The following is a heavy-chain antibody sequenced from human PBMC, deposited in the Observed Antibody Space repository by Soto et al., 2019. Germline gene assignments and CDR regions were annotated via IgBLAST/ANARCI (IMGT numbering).Heavy chain of an antibody. Sequence: VKVSCKASGYTFTGYYIHWVREAPGQGLEWMGWINPQTGGTSYGQKFQGRVTLSRDTSINTAYLELSRLRFDDAAVYFCARERYQVISDGMDVWGQGTTVTVSS. D-gene: IGHD2-2*01. CDR3: ARERYQVISDGMDV. CDR1: GYTFTGYY. CDR2: INPQTGGT. J-gene: IGHJ6*02. V-gene: IGHV1-2*02.